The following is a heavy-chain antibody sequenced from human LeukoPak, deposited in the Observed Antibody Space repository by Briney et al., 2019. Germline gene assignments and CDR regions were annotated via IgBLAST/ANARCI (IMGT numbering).Heavy chain of an antibody. V-gene: IGHV1-58*02. CDR2: IVVGSGNT. Sequence: ASVKVSFKASGFTFTSSAMQWVRQARGQRLEWIGWIVVGSGNTNYAQKFQERVTITRDMSTSGAYMELSSLRSEDTAVYYCAAVQVGANYYFDYWGQGTLVTVSS. J-gene: IGHJ4*02. CDR1: GFTFTSSA. CDR3: AAVQVGANYYFDY. D-gene: IGHD1-26*01.